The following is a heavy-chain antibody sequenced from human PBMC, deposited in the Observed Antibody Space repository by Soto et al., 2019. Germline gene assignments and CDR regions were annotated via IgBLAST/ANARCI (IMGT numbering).Heavy chain of an antibody. Sequence: SETLSLTCTVSGGSISSYYWSWIRQPPGKGLEWIGYIYYSGSTNYNPSLKSRVTISVDTSKNQFSLKLSSVTAADTAVYYCARARDCSGGSCYSRWFDPWGQGTLVTVSS. V-gene: IGHV4-59*01. CDR2: IYYSGST. D-gene: IGHD2-15*01. CDR1: GGSISSYY. CDR3: ARARDCSGGSCYSRWFDP. J-gene: IGHJ5*02.